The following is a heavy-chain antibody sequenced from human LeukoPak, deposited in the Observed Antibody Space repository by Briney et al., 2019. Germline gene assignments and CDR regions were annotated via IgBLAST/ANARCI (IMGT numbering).Heavy chain of an antibody. CDR1: GFTFSTYA. CDR3: AKDMALGCSSTSCYYMDV. Sequence: GGSLRLSCAASGFTFSTYAMSWVRQAAGKGLEWVSLISGSGGGTYYADSVKGRFTISRDNSKNSLYLQMNSLRTEDTALYYCAKDMALGCSSTSCYYMDVWGKGTTVTVSS. V-gene: IGHV3-43*02. CDR2: ISGSGGGT. J-gene: IGHJ6*03. D-gene: IGHD2-2*01.